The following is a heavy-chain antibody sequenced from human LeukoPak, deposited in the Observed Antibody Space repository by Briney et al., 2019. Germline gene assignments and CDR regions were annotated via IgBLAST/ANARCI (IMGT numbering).Heavy chain of an antibody. D-gene: IGHD3-16*01. J-gene: IGHJ4*02. Sequence: HPGGSLRLSCAASGFTFNNYAMSWVRPAPGKGLEWVSGISGSGGSTYYVDSVKGRFTISRDNSKNTLYLHMNNLRVEDTAVYYCANTFLGPYGNWGQGTLVTVSS. CDR2: ISGSGGST. CDR3: ANTFLGPYGN. V-gene: IGHV3-23*01. CDR1: GFTFNNYA.